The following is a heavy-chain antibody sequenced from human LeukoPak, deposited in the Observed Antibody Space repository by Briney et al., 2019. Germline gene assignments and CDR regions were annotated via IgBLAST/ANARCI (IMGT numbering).Heavy chain of an antibody. D-gene: IGHD1-26*01. CDR3: ARAGRSGSYADY. CDR2: IKHNGDEL. Sequence: PGGSLRLSCAASGFTFSSYWMTWVRQAPGKGLEWVANIKHNGDELNYVDSVEDRFTISRDNAKNSLYLHMTSLRAEDTAVYYCARAGRSGSYADYWGQGTLVTVSS. V-gene: IGHV3-7*01. J-gene: IGHJ4*02. CDR1: GFTFSSYW.